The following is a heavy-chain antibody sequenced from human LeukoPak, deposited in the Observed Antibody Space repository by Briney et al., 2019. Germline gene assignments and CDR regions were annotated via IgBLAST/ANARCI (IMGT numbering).Heavy chain of an antibody. J-gene: IGHJ6*03. CDR1: GFTFSSYW. CDR3: ARGRGDSSGYYGYYYYYMDV. D-gene: IGHD3-22*01. Sequence: PGGSLRLSCAASGFTFSSYWMSWVRQAPGKGLEWVANIKQDGSEKYYVDSVKGRFTISRDNAKNSLYLQMNSLRAEDTAVYYCARGRGDSSGYYGYYYYYMDVWGKGTTVTVSS. V-gene: IGHV3-7*01. CDR2: IKQDGSEK.